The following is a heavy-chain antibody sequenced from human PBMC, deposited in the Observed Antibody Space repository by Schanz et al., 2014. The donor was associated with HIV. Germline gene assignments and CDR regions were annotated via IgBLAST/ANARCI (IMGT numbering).Heavy chain of an antibody. CDR3: ARGDFGGNSVDY. Sequence: QVQLQESGPGLVKPSQTLSLTCTVSGGSISSGGYYWSWIRQHPGKGLEWIGYTVYSGSSYYNPSLKSRVTMSMDTSKNQFSLKLNSVTAADTAVYFCARGDFGGNSVDYWGHGNLVTVSS. J-gene: IGHJ4*01. V-gene: IGHV4-31*03. CDR2: TVYSGSS. D-gene: IGHD2-21*02. CDR1: GGSISSGGYY.